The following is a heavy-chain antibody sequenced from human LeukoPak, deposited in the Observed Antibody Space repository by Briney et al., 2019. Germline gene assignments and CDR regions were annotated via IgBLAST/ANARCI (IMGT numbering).Heavy chain of an antibody. CDR2: IIPVFGAT. D-gene: IGHD2-2*01. Sequence: AVKVSCKASGGTFRNFAVSWVRQAPGQGLEWMDGIIPVFGATTYAENFQNRVTITADESTGTAYMELSSLKSDDAAVYYWARVPPYCSATTCYAPFDYWGQGTLVTVSS. CDR3: ARVPPYCSATTCYAPFDY. J-gene: IGHJ4*02. V-gene: IGHV1-69*01. CDR1: GGTFRNFA.